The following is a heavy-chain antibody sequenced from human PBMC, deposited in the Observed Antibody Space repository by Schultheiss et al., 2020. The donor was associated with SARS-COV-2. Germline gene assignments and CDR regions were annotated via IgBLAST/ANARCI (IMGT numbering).Heavy chain of an antibody. CDR1: GGSFSGYY. CDR3: ARGLRRGFDY. Sequence: SETLSLTCAVYGGSFSGYYWSWIRQPPGKGLEWIGEINHSGSTNYNPSLKSRVTISVDTSKNQFSLQLNSVTPEDTAVYYCARGLRRGFDYWGQGTLVTVS. J-gene: IGHJ4*02. V-gene: IGHV4-34*01. CDR2: INHSGST. D-gene: IGHD5-12*01.